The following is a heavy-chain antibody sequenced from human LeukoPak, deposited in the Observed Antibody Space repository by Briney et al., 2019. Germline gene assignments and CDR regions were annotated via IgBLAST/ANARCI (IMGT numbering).Heavy chain of an antibody. CDR2: LYYGVSGST. Sequence: PSETLSLTCTVSGVSISSSNYYWGWIRQPPGKGLEWIGSLYYGVSGSTYYNPSLKSRVAISVDTSKNQFSLNLNSVTAADTAVYYCARGVGATRGSSLFDTWGQGTLVTVSS. CDR3: ARGVGATRGSSLFDT. J-gene: IGHJ5*02. CDR1: GVSISSSNYY. V-gene: IGHV4-39*07. D-gene: IGHD1-26*01.